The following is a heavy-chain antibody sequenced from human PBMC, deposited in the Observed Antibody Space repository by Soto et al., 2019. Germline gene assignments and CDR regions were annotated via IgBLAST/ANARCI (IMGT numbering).Heavy chain of an antibody. CDR2: IWYDGNKK. Sequence: SLRLSCAASGFTFSINGMHWVRQAPGKGLEWVAVIWYDGNKKYYGDSVRGRFTISRDNSKNTLYLEMNSLRAEDTAVYYCVVDTSGLLDYWGQGTQVTVSS. V-gene: IGHV3-33*03. D-gene: IGHD3-22*01. J-gene: IGHJ4*02. CDR3: VVDTSGLLDY. CDR1: GFTFSING.